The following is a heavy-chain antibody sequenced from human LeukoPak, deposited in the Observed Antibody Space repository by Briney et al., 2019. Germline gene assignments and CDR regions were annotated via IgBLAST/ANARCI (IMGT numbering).Heavy chain of an antibody. J-gene: IGHJ5*02. CDR3: ERGCGERSFSWFDP. D-gene: IGHD3-10*01. CDR1: GGSVSSCSYY. V-gene: IGHV4-61*01. CDR2: INYSGRS. Sequence: PSETLSLTCTVSGGSVSSCSYYWSWIPQPPGMGLEWFGYINYSGRSKYHPSLKCRVTISIDTPKYQFSLTVTSVSAGHTAVYYCERGCGERSFSWFDPWGQGTLVTVSS.